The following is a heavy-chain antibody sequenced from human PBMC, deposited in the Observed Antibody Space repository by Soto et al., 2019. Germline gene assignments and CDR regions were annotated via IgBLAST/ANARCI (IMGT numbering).Heavy chain of an antibody. Sequence: SETLSLTFTVSSGTISSRSHYWAWIRQPPGKGLEWIGVIDDSGSTHYSESLKSRVTISVDTSKNQFSLKVSSVTATDTAVYYCARQGRNTRIVLIKHYATGFWGQGTAVTVSS. V-gene: IGHV4-39*01. CDR3: ARQGRNTRIVLIKHYATGF. CDR2: IDDSGST. CDR1: SGTISSRSHY. J-gene: IGHJ6*02. D-gene: IGHD1-1*01.